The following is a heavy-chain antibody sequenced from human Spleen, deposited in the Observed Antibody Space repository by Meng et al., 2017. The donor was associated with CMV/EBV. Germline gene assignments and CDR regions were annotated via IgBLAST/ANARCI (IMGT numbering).Heavy chain of an antibody. D-gene: IGHD2-2*01. J-gene: IGHJ6*02. V-gene: IGHV3-30*04. CDR2: ISYDGSNK. CDR1: GFTFSSYA. CDR3: AREDPRCSSASCYENFYYGMDV. Sequence: GESLKISCATSGFTFSSYAMHWVRQGPGKGLEWVAVISYDGSNKFYADSVKGRFTISRDNAKNSLYLQMNSLKAEDTAVYYCAREDPRCSSASCYENFYYGMDVWGQGTTVTVSS.